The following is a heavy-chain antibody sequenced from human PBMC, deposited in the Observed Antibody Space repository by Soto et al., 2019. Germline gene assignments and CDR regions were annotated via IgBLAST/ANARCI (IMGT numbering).Heavy chain of an antibody. V-gene: IGHV5-51*01. CDR2: IYPGDSDT. J-gene: IGHJ4*02. Sequence: GESLKISCKGFGSSFTSYWIGWVRQMPGKGLEWMGIIYPGDSDTRYSPYFQGHVTMSADKSISTAYLQWSSLKASDTAMYYCARLSPAGGTYFDYWGQGTLVTVSS. CDR3: ARLSPAGGTYFDY. CDR1: GSSFTSYW. D-gene: IGHD6-13*01.